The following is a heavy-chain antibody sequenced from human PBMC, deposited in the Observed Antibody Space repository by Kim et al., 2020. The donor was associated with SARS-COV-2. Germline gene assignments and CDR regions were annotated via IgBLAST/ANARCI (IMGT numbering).Heavy chain of an antibody. Sequence: GGSLRLSCAASGFTFSSYAMSWVRQAPGKGLEWVSGISWSGDSSYYADSLKGRFTISRDNSKNTLSLQVISLRAEDPALNYCASRYMYSSSWYAFDYWGQGTLVTVSS. CDR3: ASRYMYSSSWYAFDY. J-gene: IGHJ4*02. CDR2: ISWSGDSS. V-gene: IGHV3-23*01. CDR1: GFTFSSYA. D-gene: IGHD6-13*01.